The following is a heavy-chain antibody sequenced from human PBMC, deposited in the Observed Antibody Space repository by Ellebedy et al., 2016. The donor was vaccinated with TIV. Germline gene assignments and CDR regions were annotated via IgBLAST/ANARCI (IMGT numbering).Heavy chain of an antibody. D-gene: IGHD2-21*02. J-gene: IGHJ6*02. Sequence: GGSLRLXXAASGFTVSSNYMSWVRQAPGKGLEWVSVIYSGGSTYYADSVKGRFTISRGNSKNTLYLQMNSLRAEDTAVYYCARDRVVTAMRYYYYGMDVWGQGTTVTVSS. CDR1: GFTVSSNY. CDR3: ARDRVVTAMRYYYYGMDV. CDR2: IYSGGST. V-gene: IGHV3-53*01.